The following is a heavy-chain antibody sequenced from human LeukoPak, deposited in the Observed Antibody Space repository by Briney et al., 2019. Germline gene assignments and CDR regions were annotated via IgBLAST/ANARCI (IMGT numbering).Heavy chain of an antibody. D-gene: IGHD3-22*01. J-gene: IGHJ4*02. CDR1: GFTFSSYG. CDR3: AKLESGYSFLLDY. V-gene: IGHV3-23*01. CDR2: INTNGGST. Sequence: GGSLRLSCAASGFTFSSYGMSWVRQAPGKGLEWVAAINTNGGSTYYADSVKGRFTISRDNSKNTLYLQMNSLRAEDTAVYYCAKLESGYSFLLDYWGQGTLVTVSS.